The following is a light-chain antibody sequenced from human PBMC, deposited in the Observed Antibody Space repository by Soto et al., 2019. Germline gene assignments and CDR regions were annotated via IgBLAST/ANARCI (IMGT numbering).Light chain of an antibody. Sequence: QSVLTQPPSVSATPGQKGTISCSGSRSNTGNNYVSWYQQLPGTAPKLLIYANDKRPSGIPDRFSGSKFGTSATLGITGLQTGDEADYYCGTWDSSLSAGVFGGGTKLTVL. CDR1: RSNTGNNY. V-gene: IGLV1-51*01. J-gene: IGLJ3*02. CDR3: GTWDSSLSAGV. CDR2: AND.